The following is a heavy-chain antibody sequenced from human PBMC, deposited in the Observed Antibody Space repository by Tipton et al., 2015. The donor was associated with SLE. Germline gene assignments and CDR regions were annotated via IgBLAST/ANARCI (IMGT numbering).Heavy chain of an antibody. V-gene: IGHV4-39*07. J-gene: IGHJ4*02. CDR2: IHYAGGT. D-gene: IGHD1-1*01. CDR3: ARALWKGGDY. CDR1: GDSLSSNNYY. Sequence: PSLTCSVSGDSLSSNNYYWGWIRQSPAQGLEWIGTIHYAGGTYYNPSLRSRLTISVDTSKNQLSLKLSAVTAADTAVYYCARALWKGGDYWGQGTLVTVSS.